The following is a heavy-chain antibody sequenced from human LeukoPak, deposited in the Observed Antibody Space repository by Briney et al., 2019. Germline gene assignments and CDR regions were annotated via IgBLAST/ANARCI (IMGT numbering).Heavy chain of an antibody. J-gene: IGHJ4*02. V-gene: IGHV3-9*01. CDR2: ISWNSGST. Sequence: PGGSLRLSCAASGFTFDDYAMHWVRQAPGKGLEWVSGISWNSGSTGYADSVKGRFTISRDNAKNSLYLQMNSLRAEDTALYYCVKDGGDTAMTYFDYWGQGTLVTVSS. CDR3: VKDGGDTAMTYFDY. CDR1: GFTFDDYA. D-gene: IGHD5-18*01.